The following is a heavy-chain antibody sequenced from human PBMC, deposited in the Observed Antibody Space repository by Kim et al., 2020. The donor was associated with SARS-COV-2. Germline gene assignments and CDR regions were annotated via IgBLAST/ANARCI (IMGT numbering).Heavy chain of an antibody. J-gene: IGHJ4*02. Sequence: ASVKVSCKTSGYTFTSNSVSWVRQAPGQGLEWMGWISFYSGQTNYAQKLQGRVTMTTDTSTSTAYMELRTLRSVDTAVYFCARDRGQQLVTGVFDDWGQG. CDR3: ARDRGQQLVTGVFDD. D-gene: IGHD6-13*01. CDR2: ISFYSGQT. CDR1: GYTFTSNS. V-gene: IGHV1-18*04.